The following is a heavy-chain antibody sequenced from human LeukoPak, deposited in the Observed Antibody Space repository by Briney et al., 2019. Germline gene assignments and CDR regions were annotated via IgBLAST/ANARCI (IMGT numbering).Heavy chain of an antibody. J-gene: IGHJ3*02. CDR3: ARVKGITMVRGIPSDAFDI. D-gene: IGHD3-10*01. CDR2: INHSGST. CDR1: GGSFSGYY. Sequence: SETLSLTCAVYGGSFSGYYWSWIRQPPGKGLEWIGEINHSGSTNYNPSLKSRVTISVDTSKNQFSLKLSSVTAADTAVYYCARVKGITMVRGIPSDAFDIWGQGTMVTVSS. V-gene: IGHV4-34*01.